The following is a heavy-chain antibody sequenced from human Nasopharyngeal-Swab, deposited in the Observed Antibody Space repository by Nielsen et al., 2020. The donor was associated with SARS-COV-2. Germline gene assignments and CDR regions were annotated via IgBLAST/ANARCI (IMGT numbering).Heavy chain of an antibody. D-gene: IGHD5-24*01. V-gene: IGHV3-23*01. J-gene: IGHJ4*02. CDR3: AKATWVEGDFDY. Sequence: GGSLRLSCAASGFTFSSYAMSWVRQAPGKGLEWVSAISGSGGSTYYADSVKGRFTISRDNSKNTLYLQMNSLRAEDTAAYYCAKATWVEGDFDYWGQGTLVTVSS. CDR1: GFTFSSYA. CDR2: ISGSGGST.